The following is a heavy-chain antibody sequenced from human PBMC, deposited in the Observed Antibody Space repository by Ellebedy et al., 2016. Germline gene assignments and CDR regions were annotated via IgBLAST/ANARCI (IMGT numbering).Heavy chain of an antibody. CDR2: ISGSGSPT. D-gene: IGHD3-3*01. V-gene: IGHV3-11*04. CDR3: ARGSITVFGGVDV. CDR1: GFTFSDYY. Sequence: GESLKISXAASGFTFSDYYMSWIRQAPGKGLEWLSYISGSGSPTRYADSVKGRFTISRDNAKNSLYLQMNSLRAEDTAVYYCARGSITVFGGVDVWGKGTTVTVSS. J-gene: IGHJ6*04.